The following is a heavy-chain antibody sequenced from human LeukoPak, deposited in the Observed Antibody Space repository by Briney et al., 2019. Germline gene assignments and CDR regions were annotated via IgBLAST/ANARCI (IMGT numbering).Heavy chain of an antibody. Sequence: SETLSLTCTVSGGSISNYYWSWIRQPPGKGLEWIGYIYYSGSTNYNPSLKSRVTISVDTSKNQFSLKLSSVTAADTAVYYCARGADSSGYYSIFYFDYWGQGTLVTVSS. CDR1: GGSISNYY. V-gene: IGHV4-59*01. CDR2: IYYSGST. J-gene: IGHJ4*02. D-gene: IGHD3-22*01. CDR3: ARGADSSGYYSIFYFDY.